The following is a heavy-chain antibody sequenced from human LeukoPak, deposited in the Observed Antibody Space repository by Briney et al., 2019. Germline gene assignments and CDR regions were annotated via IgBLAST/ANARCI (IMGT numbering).Heavy chain of an antibody. CDR3: AKSRSSWYGAFDI. J-gene: IGHJ3*02. Sequence: ASVKVSCKASGYTFTSYDINWVRQATGQGLEWMGWVNPNSGNTGYAQKFQGRVTMTRNTSISTAYTELSSLRSEDTAVYYCAKSRSSWYGAFDIWGQGTMVTVSS. CDR2: VNPNSGNT. CDR1: GYTFTSYD. V-gene: IGHV1-8*01. D-gene: IGHD6-13*01.